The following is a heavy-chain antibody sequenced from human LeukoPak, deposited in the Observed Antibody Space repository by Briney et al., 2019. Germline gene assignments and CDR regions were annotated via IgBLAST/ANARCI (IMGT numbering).Heavy chain of an antibody. CDR2: ISHDGSNK. Sequence: HPGGSLRLSCAASGFTFSTYSMHWVRQAPDKGLESVAVISHDGSNKYYAGSVKGRFTISRDNSENTLYLQMNSLTAEDTAVYYCLRHGEHGYNDIDYWGQGTLVTVSS. D-gene: IGHD5-24*01. V-gene: IGHV3-30-3*01. J-gene: IGHJ4*02. CDR1: GFTFSTYS. CDR3: LRHGEHGYNDIDY.